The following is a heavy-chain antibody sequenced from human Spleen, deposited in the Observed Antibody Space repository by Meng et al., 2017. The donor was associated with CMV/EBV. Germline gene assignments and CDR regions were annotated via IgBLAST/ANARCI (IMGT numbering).Heavy chain of an antibody. Sequence: ASGYTFTGYYMHWVRQAPGQGLEWMGWINPNSGGTNYAQELQGRVAMTRDTSISTAYMELSRLRSDDTAVYYCARDGRRLRLGWVDYWGQGTLVTVSS. D-gene: IGHD5-12*01. CDR1: GYTFTGYY. CDR2: INPNSGGT. V-gene: IGHV1-2*02. CDR3: ARDGRRLRLGWVDY. J-gene: IGHJ4*02.